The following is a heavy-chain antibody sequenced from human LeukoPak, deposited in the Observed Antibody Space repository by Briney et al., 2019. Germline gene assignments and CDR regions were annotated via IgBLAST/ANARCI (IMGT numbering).Heavy chain of an antibody. Sequence: PGGSLRLSYAASGFTFSSYEMNWVRQAPGKGLEWVSYIYSSGSTTKYADSVKGRFTISRDNAKNSLHLQMSSLRVEDTAVYYCARGAYGDYGRGYWGQGTLVTVSS. J-gene: IGHJ4*02. V-gene: IGHV3-48*03. CDR1: GFTFSSYE. D-gene: IGHD4-17*01. CDR2: IYSSGSTT. CDR3: ARGAYGDYGRGY.